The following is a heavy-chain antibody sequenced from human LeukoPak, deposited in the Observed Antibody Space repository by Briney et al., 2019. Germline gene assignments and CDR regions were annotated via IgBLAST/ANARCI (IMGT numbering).Heavy chain of an antibody. CDR3: ARREATTEYFDF. J-gene: IGHJ4*02. V-gene: IGHV5-51*01. Sequence: GESLKISCKGSGYSFTNYWIAWVSQMPGKGLEWMGVIYPGDSDTRYNPSFQGQVTISADRSFGTAYLQWGSLKASDSAMYYCARREATTEYFDFWGQGTLVTVSS. CDR1: GYSFTNYW. CDR2: IYPGDSDT. D-gene: IGHD1-7*01.